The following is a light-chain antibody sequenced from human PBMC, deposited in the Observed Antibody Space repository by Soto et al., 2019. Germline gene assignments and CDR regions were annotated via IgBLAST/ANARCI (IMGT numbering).Light chain of an antibody. CDR2: AVS. J-gene: IGLJ1*01. CDR1: SSDVGLYDY. CDR3: SSYTSKSADV. V-gene: IGLV2-14*01. Sequence: QSLLTQPASVSGSPGQSITICCTGTSSDVGLYDYVSWYKQHPAKAPQLMIYAVSNRPSGVPNRFSASKSGNTASLFISGLQAEDEADYYCSSYTSKSADVVGSGTNLTVL.